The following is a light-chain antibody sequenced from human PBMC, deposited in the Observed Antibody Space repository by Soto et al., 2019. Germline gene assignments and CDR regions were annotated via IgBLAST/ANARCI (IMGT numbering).Light chain of an antibody. CDR1: QRVSSN. J-gene: IGKJ2*01. CDR3: QQYNNWPHT. V-gene: IGKV3-15*01. Sequence: EIVRTQSPAVLSVSPGERATLSCRASQRVSSNLAWYQQKPAQAPRLLISGASTRATGIPARFSGSGSGTEFPLTISSLQSEDFAVYSCQQYNNWPHTFGQGTKLSI. CDR2: GAS.